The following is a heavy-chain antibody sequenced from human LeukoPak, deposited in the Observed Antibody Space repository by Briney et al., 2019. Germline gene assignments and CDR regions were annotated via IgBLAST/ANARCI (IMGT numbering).Heavy chain of an antibody. V-gene: IGHV3-33*06. J-gene: IGHJ4*02. CDR1: GFTFSNFG. D-gene: IGHD6-19*01. Sequence: GGSLRLFCAASGFTFSNFGMHWARQTPGKGLEWVAVIWLDGNNKYYADSVKGRFTISRDNSKNTLFLQMNSLRAEDTAVFYCAKRSGYTTGWFFDFWGQGTLVTVSS. CDR3: AKRSGYTTGWFFDF. CDR2: IWLDGNNK.